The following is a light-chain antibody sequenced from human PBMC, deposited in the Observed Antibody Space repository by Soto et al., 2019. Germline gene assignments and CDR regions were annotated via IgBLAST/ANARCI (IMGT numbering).Light chain of an antibody. CDR3: AAWDDSLNGPV. CDR2: NNN. Sequence: QSVPTQPPSASGTPGQRVTISCSGSSSNIGSNSVNWYQQLPGTAPKLLIYNNNHRPSGVPDRFSGSKSGTSASLAISGLQSEDEADYYCAAWDDSLNGPVFGGGTKLTVL. V-gene: IGLV1-44*01. CDR1: SSNIGSNS. J-gene: IGLJ2*01.